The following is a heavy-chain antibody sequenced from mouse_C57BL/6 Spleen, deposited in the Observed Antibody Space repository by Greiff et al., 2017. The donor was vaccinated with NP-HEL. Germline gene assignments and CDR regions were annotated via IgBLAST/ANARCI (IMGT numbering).Heavy chain of an antibody. D-gene: IGHD3-2*02. Sequence: VQLQQSGPELVKPGASVKISCKASGYTFTDYYMNWVKQSHGKSLEWIGDINPNNGGTSYNQKFKGKATLTVDKSSSTAYMELRSLTSEDSAVYYCARWGQLSEAMDYWGQGTSVTVSS. J-gene: IGHJ4*01. CDR2: INPNNGGT. CDR3: ARWGQLSEAMDY. CDR1: GYTFTDYY. V-gene: IGHV1-26*01.